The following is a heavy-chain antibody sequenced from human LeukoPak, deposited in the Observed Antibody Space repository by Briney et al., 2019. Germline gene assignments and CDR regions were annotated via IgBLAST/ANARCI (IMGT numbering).Heavy chain of an antibody. CDR2: INPNSGGT. Sequence: GASVKVSCKASGYTFTCYYMHWVRQAPGQWLEWMGRINPNSGGTNYAQKFQGRVTMTRDTSISTAYMELSRLRSDDTAVYYCALLVGATVPVDYWGQGTLVTVSS. CDR3: ALLVGATVPVDY. J-gene: IGHJ4*02. D-gene: IGHD1-26*01. CDR1: GYTFTCYY. V-gene: IGHV1-2*06.